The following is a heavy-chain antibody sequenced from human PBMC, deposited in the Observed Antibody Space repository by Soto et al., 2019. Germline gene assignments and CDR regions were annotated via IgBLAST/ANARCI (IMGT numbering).Heavy chain of an antibody. CDR3: AKDIGVAMVRGGIGY. Sequence: QVQLVESGGGVVQPGRSLRLSCAASGFTFSSYGMHWVRQAPGKGLEWVAVISYDGSNKYYADSVKGRFTISRDNSKNTLYLQMNSLRAEDTAVYYCAKDIGVAMVRGGIGYWGQGTLVTVSS. CDR1: GFTFSSYG. J-gene: IGHJ4*02. D-gene: IGHD3-10*01. CDR2: ISYDGSNK. V-gene: IGHV3-30*18.